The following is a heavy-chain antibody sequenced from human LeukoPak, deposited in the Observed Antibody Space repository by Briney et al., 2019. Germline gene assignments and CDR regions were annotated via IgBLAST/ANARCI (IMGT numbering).Heavy chain of an antibody. D-gene: IGHD6-19*01. CDR1: GFTFSDYY. Sequence: GGSLRLSCVASGFTFSDYYMSWIRQAPGKGLEWVSYIRSSGTTIHYADSVKGRFTISRDNAKNPLYLQMNSLRAEDTAVYYCARDRGAVTDVFDYWGQGTLVTVSS. V-gene: IGHV3-11*04. CDR3: ARDRGAVTDVFDY. J-gene: IGHJ4*02. CDR2: IRSSGTTI.